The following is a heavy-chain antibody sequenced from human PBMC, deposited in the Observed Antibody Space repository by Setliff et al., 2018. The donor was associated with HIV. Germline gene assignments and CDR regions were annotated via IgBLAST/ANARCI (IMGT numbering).Heavy chain of an antibody. Sequence: VKGSCKASGGTFTNYIFSWVRQAPGLGLEWMGGIIPISDIRHYAQQFRGRLTVTADISTTTAYMEVSSLGSDDTAIYYCAIAPFRIMSAHYRTLDQWGQGTPVTVTS. V-gene: IGHV1-69*17. J-gene: IGHJ4*02. CDR2: IIPISDIR. CDR3: AIAPFRIMSAHYRTLDQ. D-gene: IGHD3-9*01. CDR1: GGTFTNYI.